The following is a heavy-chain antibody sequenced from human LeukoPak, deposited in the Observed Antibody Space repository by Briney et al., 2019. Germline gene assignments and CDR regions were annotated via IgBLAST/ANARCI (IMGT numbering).Heavy chain of an antibody. CDR2: IYHSGRT. V-gene: IGHV4-38-2*02. J-gene: IGHJ5*02. CDR1: GYSISSGYY. Sequence: PSETLSLTCTVSGYSISSGYYWGWIRQPPGKGLEWIGSIYHSGRTYYNPSLKSRVTISVDTSKKQFSLKLSSVTAADTAVYYCARESGSIMFHDPWGQGTLVTVSS. D-gene: IGHD3-16*01. CDR3: ARESGSIMFHDP.